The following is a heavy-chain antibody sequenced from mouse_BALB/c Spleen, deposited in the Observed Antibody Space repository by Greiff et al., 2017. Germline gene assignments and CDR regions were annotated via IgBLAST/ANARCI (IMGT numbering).Heavy chain of an antibody. Sequence: EVQVVESGGGLVQPGGSLRLSCATSGFTFTDYYMSWVRQPPGKALEWLGFIRNKANGYTTEYSASVKGRFTISRDNSQSILYLQMNTLRAEDSATYYCAREDYYGSSDYWGQGTTLTVSS. CDR1: GFTFTDYY. J-gene: IGHJ2*01. V-gene: IGHV7-3*02. CDR3: AREDYYGSSDY. CDR2: IRNKANGYTT. D-gene: IGHD1-1*01.